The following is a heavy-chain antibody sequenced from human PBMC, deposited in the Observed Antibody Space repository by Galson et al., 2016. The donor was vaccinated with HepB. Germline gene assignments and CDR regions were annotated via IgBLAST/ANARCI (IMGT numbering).Heavy chain of an antibody. CDR2: MHYSGTT. D-gene: IGHD3-3*01. J-gene: IGHJ5*02. V-gene: IGHV4-39*01. Sequence: SETLSLTCNVSGGSTSSGSYYWGWIRQPPGKGLEWIGSMHYSGTTYYNPSLKSRVTISRDTAKNEVSLKLSTVTAADTAVYYCARSQFPYYDFLSGYYSWFDPWGQGALVSVSS. CDR1: GGSTSSGSYY. CDR3: ARSQFPYYDFLSGYYSWFDP.